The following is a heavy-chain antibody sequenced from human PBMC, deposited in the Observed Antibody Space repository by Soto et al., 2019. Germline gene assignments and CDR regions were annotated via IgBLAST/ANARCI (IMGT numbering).Heavy chain of an antibody. Sequence: EVQLVESGGGLVQRGGSLRLSCAASGFTFRSYWMHWVRQAPGKGLVWLSRINSEGSSTSYADSVKGRFTISRDNARNTLYLQMNSLRAEDTAVYYCARDVTQTFRSFVHYYGMGVWGQGTTVTVSS. V-gene: IGHV3-74*01. CDR3: ARDVTQTFRSFVHYYGMGV. CDR1: GFTFRSYW. CDR2: INSEGSST. J-gene: IGHJ6*02. D-gene: IGHD3-3*01.